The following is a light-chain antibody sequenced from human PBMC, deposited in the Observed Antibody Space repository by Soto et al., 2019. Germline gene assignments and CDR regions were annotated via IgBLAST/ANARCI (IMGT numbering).Light chain of an antibody. CDR2: AGS. Sequence: DIQMTQSPSSLSASVGDRVTITCRASQAITTSLNWYQQKPGRAPKLLIYAGSSLQTGVPSRFSGSGSATFFTLTISALQPEDFATYLCLQTSKSPPTFGQGTKVEIK. CDR1: QAITTS. CDR3: LQTSKSPPT. V-gene: IGKV1-39*01. J-gene: IGKJ2*01.